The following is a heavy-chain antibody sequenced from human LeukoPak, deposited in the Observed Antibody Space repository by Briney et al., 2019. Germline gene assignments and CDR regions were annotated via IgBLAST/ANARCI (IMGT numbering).Heavy chain of an antibody. CDR1: GFTFSICG. D-gene: IGHD3-10*01. CDR2: IWNDGSNK. V-gene: IGHV3-33*01. CDR3: ARASGVYDY. Sequence: GGSLRLSCAASGFTFSICGMPWVRQAPGKGLEWVAVIWNDGSNKYYADSVKGRFSISRDNSKNTLYLQMNSLRAEDTAVYYCARASGVYDYWGQGTLVTVSS. J-gene: IGHJ4*02.